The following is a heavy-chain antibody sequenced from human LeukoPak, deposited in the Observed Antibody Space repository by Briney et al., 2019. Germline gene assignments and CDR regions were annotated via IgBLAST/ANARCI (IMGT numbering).Heavy chain of an antibody. CDR1: GLTFHDYA. CDR2: IVGDSSKT. Sequence: GGSLRLSCAISGLTFHDYAMTWVRQAPGKGLEWVSTIVGDSSKTYYADSVKGRFTISRDNSNYMLFLHMNNLRAEDTAIYYCANQPYNYYYYLDVWGKGTTVTVSS. CDR3: ANQPYNYYYYLDV. J-gene: IGHJ6*03. D-gene: IGHD2-2*01. V-gene: IGHV3-23*01.